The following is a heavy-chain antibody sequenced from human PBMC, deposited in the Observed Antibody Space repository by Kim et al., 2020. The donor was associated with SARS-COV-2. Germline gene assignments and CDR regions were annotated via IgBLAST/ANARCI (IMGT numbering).Heavy chain of an antibody. D-gene: IGHD3-22*01. Sequence: SVKVSCKASGGTFSSYAISWVRQAPGQGLEWMGRIIPILGIANYAQKFQGRVTITADKSTGTAYMELSSLRSEDTAVYYCASGYYYDSSGYYSRWYFDYWGQGTLVTVSS. CDR2: IIPILGIA. V-gene: IGHV1-69*10. CDR3: ASGYYYDSSGYYSRWYFDY. CDR1: GGTFSSYA. J-gene: IGHJ4*02.